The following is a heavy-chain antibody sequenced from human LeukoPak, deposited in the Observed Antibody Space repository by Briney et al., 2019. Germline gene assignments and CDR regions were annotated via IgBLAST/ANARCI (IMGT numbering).Heavy chain of an antibody. V-gene: IGHV3-21*01. J-gene: IGHJ4*02. CDR3: ARDLRFGELSEYYFDY. CDR2: ISSSSSYI. D-gene: IGHD3-10*01. CDR1: GFTFSSYS. Sequence: GGSLRVSCAASGFTFSSYSMNWVRQAPGKGLEWVSPISSSSSYIYYADSVKGRFTISRDNAKNSLYLQMNSLRAEDTAVYYCARDLRFGELSEYYFDYWGQGTLVTVSS.